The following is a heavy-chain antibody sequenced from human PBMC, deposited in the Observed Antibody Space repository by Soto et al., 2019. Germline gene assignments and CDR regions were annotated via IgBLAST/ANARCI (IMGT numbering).Heavy chain of an antibody. D-gene: IGHD2-8*02. V-gene: IGHV4-34*01. CDR1: GGSFSGYY. J-gene: IGHJ4*02. CDR3: ARDKITGLFAY. CDR2: INHSGST. Sequence: QVQLQQWGAGLLKPSETLSLTCAVYGGSFSGYYWTWIRQPPGAGLQWIGEINHSGSTNYNPSLKRRVTISLGTSKNQFSLKLTSVTAADTAVYYCARDKITGLFAYWGQGTLVTVSS.